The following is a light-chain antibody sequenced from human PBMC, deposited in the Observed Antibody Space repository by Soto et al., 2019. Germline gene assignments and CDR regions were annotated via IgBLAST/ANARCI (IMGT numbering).Light chain of an antibody. CDR1: QSISSY. J-gene: IGKJ1*01. CDR2: AAS. V-gene: IGKV1-39*01. CDR3: QQSYSTPRT. Sequence: DIQMTQSPSSLSASVGDRVTITCRASQSISSYLNWYQQKPGKAPKLLIYAASSLQSGVPSRFRCSGSGTDFTLTISSLQPEEFATDYCQQSYSTPRTFGQGTKVEIK.